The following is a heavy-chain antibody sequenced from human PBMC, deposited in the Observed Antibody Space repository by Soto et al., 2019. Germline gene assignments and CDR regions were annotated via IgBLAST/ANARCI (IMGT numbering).Heavy chain of an antibody. D-gene: IGHD4-4*01. V-gene: IGHV3-21*01. CDR3: TRDRRGETKVSYYDY. Sequence: GGSLRLSCAASGFTFSSYSMNWVRQAPGKGLEWVSSISSSSSYIYYADSVKGRFTISRDNAKNSMYLQMNSLRAEDTAVYYCTRDRRGETKVSYYDYWGQGTLVTVSS. CDR2: ISSSSSYI. J-gene: IGHJ4*02. CDR1: GFTFSSYS.